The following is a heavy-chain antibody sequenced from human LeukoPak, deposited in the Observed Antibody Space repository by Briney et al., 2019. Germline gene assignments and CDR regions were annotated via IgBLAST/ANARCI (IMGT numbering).Heavy chain of an antibody. CDR3: ARAGSHWHYVY. CDR2: IKQDESER. D-gene: IGHD3-10*01. J-gene: IGHJ4*02. V-gene: IGHV3-7*01. Sequence: GGSLRLSCAASGFTFRGFSMSWVRQSPTKGLQWVANIKQDESERYYEDSVKGRFTISRDNAKNSLSLQMNNLRVEDTAVYYCARAGSHWHYVYWGQGTVVTVSS. CDR1: GFTFRGFS.